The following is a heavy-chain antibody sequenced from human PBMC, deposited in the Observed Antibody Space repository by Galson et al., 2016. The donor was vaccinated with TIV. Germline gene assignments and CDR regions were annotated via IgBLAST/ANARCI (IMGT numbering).Heavy chain of an antibody. J-gene: IGHJ6*02. Sequence: SVKVSCKAPGATSISYDISWVRQAPGQGLEWMGGIIPILRITHSAQQFQGRVTITADGSTKIVYMELSSLKSEDTAVYYCAAAQEPWRVGTAGDYYPMDVWGQGTTVTVSS. CDR3: AAAQEPWRVGTAGDYYPMDV. V-gene: IGHV1-69*13. CDR2: IIPILRIT. CDR1: GATSISYD. D-gene: IGHD1-26*01.